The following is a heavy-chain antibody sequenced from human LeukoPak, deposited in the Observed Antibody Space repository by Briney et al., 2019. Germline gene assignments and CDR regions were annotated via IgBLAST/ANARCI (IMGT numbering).Heavy chain of an antibody. J-gene: IGHJ4*02. CDR1: GGSVSSDPYY. V-gene: IGHV2-5*08. D-gene: IGHD3-22*01. Sequence: TLSLTCTVSGGSVSSDPYYWSWIRQPPGKALEWLALIYWDDDKRYSPSLKSRLTITKDTSKNQVVLIMTNMGPVDTATYYCAHRGSSGYYGGVYWGQGILVTVSS. CDR3: AHRGSSGYYGGVY. CDR2: IYWDDDK.